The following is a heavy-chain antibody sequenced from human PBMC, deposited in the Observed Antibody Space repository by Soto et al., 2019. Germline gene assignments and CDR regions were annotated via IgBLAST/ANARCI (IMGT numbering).Heavy chain of an antibody. CDR1: GYTFTSYG. CDR3: ARGPIAARSYYSYGMDV. J-gene: IGHJ6*02. D-gene: IGHD6-6*01. Sequence: GDSVKVSCKASGYTFTSYGISWVRQAPGQGLEWMGWISAYNGNTNYAQKLQGRVTMTTDTSTSTAYMELRSLRSDDTAVYYCARGPIAARSYYSYGMDVWGQGITVTVSS. V-gene: IGHV1-18*01. CDR2: ISAYNGNT.